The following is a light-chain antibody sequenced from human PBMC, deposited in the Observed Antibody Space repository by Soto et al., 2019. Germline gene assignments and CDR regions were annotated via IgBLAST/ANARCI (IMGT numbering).Light chain of an antibody. CDR1: QSISSN. J-gene: IGKJ5*01. CDR2: GAS. Sequence: EIVMTQSPATLSVSPGERATLSCRASQSISSNLGWYQQRPGQAPRLLIYGASTRATGIPARFSGSGSGTEFTLTISSLQSEDFAVYYCQQYNTWRSITFGQGTRLENK. CDR3: QQYNTWRSIT. V-gene: IGKV3-15*01.